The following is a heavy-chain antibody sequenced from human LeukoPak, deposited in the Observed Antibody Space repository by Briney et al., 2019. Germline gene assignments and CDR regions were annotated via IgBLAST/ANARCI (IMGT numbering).Heavy chain of an antibody. Sequence: PGRSLRLSCAAPGFTFSSYAMHWVRQAPGKGLEWVAVISYDGSNKYYADSVKGRFTISRDNSKNTLYLQMNSLRAEDTAVYYCARDTYYYDSSGYYYVAAFDIWGQGTMVTVSS. CDR2: ISYDGSNK. CDR1: GFTFSSYA. J-gene: IGHJ3*02. CDR3: ARDTYYYDSSGYYYVAAFDI. V-gene: IGHV3-30-3*01. D-gene: IGHD3-22*01.